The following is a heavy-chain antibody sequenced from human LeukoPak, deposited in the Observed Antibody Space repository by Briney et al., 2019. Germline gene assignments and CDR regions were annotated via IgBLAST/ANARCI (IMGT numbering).Heavy chain of an antibody. CDR1: GGTFSSYA. D-gene: IGHD3-22*01. CDR3: ARGPPYYYDSSGYYYFDY. Sequence: SVKVSCKASGGTFSSYAISWVRQAPGQGLGWMGGIIPIFGTANYAQKFQGRVTITTDESTSTAYMELSSLGSEDTAVYYCARGPPYYYDSSGYYYFDYWGQGTLVTVSS. CDR2: IIPIFGTA. J-gene: IGHJ4*02. V-gene: IGHV1-69*05.